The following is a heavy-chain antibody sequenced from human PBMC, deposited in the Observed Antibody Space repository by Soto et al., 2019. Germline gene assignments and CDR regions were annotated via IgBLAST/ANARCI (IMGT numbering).Heavy chain of an antibody. J-gene: IGHJ4*02. Sequence: PSETLSLTCTVSGGSISSGGYYWSWIRQHPGKGLEWIGYIYYSGSTYYNPSLKSRVTISVDTSKNQFSLKLSSVTAADTAVYYCAAGIAAAGRYFDYWGQGTLVTVSS. CDR3: AAGIAAAGRYFDY. D-gene: IGHD6-13*01. V-gene: IGHV4-31*03. CDR2: IYYSGST. CDR1: GGSISSGGYY.